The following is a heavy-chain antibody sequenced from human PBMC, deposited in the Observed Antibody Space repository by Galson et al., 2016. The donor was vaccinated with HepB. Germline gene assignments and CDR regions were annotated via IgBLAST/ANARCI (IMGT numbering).Heavy chain of an antibody. D-gene: IGHD7-27*01. CDR1: GFTFSTYS. V-gene: IGHV3-48*02. J-gene: IGHJ6*02. Sequence: SLRLSCAASGFTFSTYSMNWVRQAPGKGLEWVSYISRSSSTIYYADSVKGRFTISRDNAKSSLYLQMSSLRDEDTAVYYCASALGIRDYYGMDVWGQGTTVTVSS. CDR3: ASALGIRDYYGMDV. CDR2: ISRSSSTI.